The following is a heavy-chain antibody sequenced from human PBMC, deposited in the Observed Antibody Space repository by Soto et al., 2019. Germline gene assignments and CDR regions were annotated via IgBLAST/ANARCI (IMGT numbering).Heavy chain of an antibody. CDR1: GGTLNSSA. V-gene: IGHV1-69*01. CDR3: ARDRGGYCSGGSSYSFDY. D-gene: IGHD2-15*01. CDR2: IIPIFGTA. J-gene: IGHJ4*02. Sequence: VEVSCEECGGTLNSSALSWVQQETGQGLEWMGGIIPIFGTANYAQKFQGRVTITADESTSTAYMELSSLRSEDTAVYYCARDRGGYCSGGSSYSFDYWVQGTLVPVS.